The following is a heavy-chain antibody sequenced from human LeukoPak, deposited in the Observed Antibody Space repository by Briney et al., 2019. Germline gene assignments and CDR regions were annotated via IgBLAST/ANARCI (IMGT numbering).Heavy chain of an antibody. D-gene: IGHD3-22*01. Sequence: GGSLRLSCAASGFTFSTYWMTWVLQAPGKGLEWVANIKEDGSEQVYVDSVKGRFTISRDNADNSLYLQMNSLRAEDTAVYYCANYYYDRSGYKNWGQGTLATVSS. V-gene: IGHV3-7*03. J-gene: IGHJ4*02. CDR2: IKEDGSEQ. CDR3: ANYYYDRSGYKN. CDR1: GFTFSTYW.